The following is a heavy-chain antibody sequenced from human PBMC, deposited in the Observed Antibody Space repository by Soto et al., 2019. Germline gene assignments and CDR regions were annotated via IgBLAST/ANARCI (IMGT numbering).Heavy chain of an antibody. Sequence: QVQLQQWGAGLLKPSETLSLTCAVYGGSFSGYYWSWIRQPPGKGLEWIGEINHSGSTNYNPSLKIRVTISVDTSKNQFSLKLSSVTAADTAVYYCARGRGYDFWSGYYTGQNRTNWFDPWGQGTLVTVSS. D-gene: IGHD3-3*01. CDR1: GGSFSGYY. V-gene: IGHV4-34*01. J-gene: IGHJ5*02. CDR3: ARGRGYDFWSGYYTGQNRTNWFDP. CDR2: INHSGST.